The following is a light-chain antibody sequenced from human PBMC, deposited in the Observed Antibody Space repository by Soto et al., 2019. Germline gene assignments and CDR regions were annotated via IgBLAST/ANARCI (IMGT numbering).Light chain of an antibody. CDR1: QSLLHSNGHNY. Sequence: EIVVTQSPLSLPVTPGEPASISCRSSQSLLHSNGHNYLEWYLQKPGQSPQLLIYLGSNRDSGVPDRFSGSGSGTEFTLKISRVEAEDVGVYYCMQALQSWTFGQGTKVEIK. CDR3: MQALQSWT. J-gene: IGKJ1*01. CDR2: LGS. V-gene: IGKV2-28*01.